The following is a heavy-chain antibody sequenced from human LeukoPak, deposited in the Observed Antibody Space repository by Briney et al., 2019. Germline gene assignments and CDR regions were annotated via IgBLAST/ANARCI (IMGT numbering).Heavy chain of an antibody. CDR2: IYYSGST. Sequence: SETLSLTCTVSGGSISSYYWSWLRHPPGRGLGWIGSIYYSGSTYYNPSLKSRVTISVDTSKNQFSLKLSSVTAADTAVYYCARQTRYSSSWYGAYYYYYYMDVWGKGTTVTVSS. D-gene: IGHD6-13*01. J-gene: IGHJ6*03. CDR3: ARQTRYSSSWYGAYYYYYYMDV. CDR1: GGSISSYY. V-gene: IGHV4-39*01.